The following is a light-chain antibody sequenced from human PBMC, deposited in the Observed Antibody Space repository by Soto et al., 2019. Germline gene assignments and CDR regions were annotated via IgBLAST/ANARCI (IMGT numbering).Light chain of an antibody. CDR3: QQYNSYSKT. J-gene: IGKJ1*01. CDR2: DAS. CDR1: QSISSW. Sequence: DIQMTQCPSTLSASAGDRVTISCGASQSISSWLAWYQQKPGKAPKLLIYDASSLESGVPSRFSGSGSGTEFTLTISSLQPDDFATHYCQQYNSYSKTFSQGTKVDIK. V-gene: IGKV1-5*01.